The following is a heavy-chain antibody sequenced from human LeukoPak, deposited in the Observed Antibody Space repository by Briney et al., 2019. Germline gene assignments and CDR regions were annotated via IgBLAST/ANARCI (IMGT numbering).Heavy chain of an antibody. V-gene: IGHV2-70*11. CDR2: IDWDDDK. CDR1: GFSLSTSGMC. D-gene: IGHD3-10*01. J-gene: IGHJ4*02. Sequence: ESGPTLVKPTQTLTLTCTFSGFSLSTSGMCVSWIRQPPGKALEWLARIDWDDDKYYSTSLKTRLTISKDTSKNQVVLTMTNMDPVDTATYYCARMTLVQGVIIRAYDYWGQGTLVTVSS. CDR3: ARMTLVQGVIIRAYDY.